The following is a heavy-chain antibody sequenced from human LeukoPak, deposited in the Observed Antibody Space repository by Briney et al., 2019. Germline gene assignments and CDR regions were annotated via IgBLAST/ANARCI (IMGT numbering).Heavy chain of an antibody. CDR3: ARDGQYYYDSSGYYYY. CDR1: GSTFSSYG. Sequence: GGSLRLSCAASGSTFSSYGMHWVRQAPGKGLEYVSAISSNGGSTYYADSVKGRFTIPRDNSKNTLYLQMNSLRAEDTAVYYCARDGQYYYDSSGYYYYWGQGTLVTVSS. J-gene: IGHJ4*02. CDR2: ISSNGGST. V-gene: IGHV3-64*04. D-gene: IGHD3-22*01.